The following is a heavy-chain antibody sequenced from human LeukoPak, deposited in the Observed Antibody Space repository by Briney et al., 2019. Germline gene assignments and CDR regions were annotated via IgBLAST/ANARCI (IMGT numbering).Heavy chain of an antibody. J-gene: IGHJ4*02. D-gene: IGHD3-10*01. Sequence: GGSLRLSCAVSGFTFSTYWMSWVRQAPGKGLEWVANINQDGSLKDYVDSVKGRFTISRDNAKSSLYLQMSSLRAEDTAVYFCARTFYDYASGSYHFDYWGQGTLVTVSS. CDR1: GFTFSTYW. CDR2: INQDGSLK. V-gene: IGHV3-7*01. CDR3: ARTFYDYASGSYHFDY.